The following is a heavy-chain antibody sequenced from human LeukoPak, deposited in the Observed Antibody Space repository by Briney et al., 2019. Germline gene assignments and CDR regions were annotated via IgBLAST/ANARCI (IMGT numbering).Heavy chain of an antibody. J-gene: IGHJ1*01. V-gene: IGHV1-69*13. CDR1: GGTFSSYA. Sequence: PVKVSCKASGGTFSSYAISWVRQAPGQGLEWMGGIIPIFGTANYAQKFQGRVTITADESTSTAYMELSSLRSEDTAVYYCARDSSEFRSLIPHWGQGTLVTVSS. D-gene: IGHD2-21*01. CDR3: ARDSSEFRSLIPH. CDR2: IIPIFGTA.